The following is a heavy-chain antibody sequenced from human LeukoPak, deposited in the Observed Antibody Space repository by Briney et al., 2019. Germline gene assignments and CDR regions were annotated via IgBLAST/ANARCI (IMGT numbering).Heavy chain of an antibody. CDR2: IRYDGNNK. CDR3: AKVDGYSYGLDAFDI. D-gene: IGHD5-18*01. V-gene: IGHV3-30*02. J-gene: IGHJ3*02. CDR1: GFTFSSYG. Sequence: GGSLRLSCAASGFTFSSYGMHWVRQAPGKGLEWVAFIRYDGNNKYYTDSVKGRFTISRDNSKNTLYLQMNSLRAEDTAVYYCAKVDGYSYGLDAFDIWGQGTMVTVSS.